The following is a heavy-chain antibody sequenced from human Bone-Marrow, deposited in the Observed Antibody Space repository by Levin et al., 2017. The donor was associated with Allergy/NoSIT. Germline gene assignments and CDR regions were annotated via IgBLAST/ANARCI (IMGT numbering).Heavy chain of an antibody. J-gene: IGHJ1*01. CDR3: ARDFNYGGNPGRNLQH. V-gene: IGHV3-33*01. D-gene: IGHD4-23*01. CDR1: GFTFSSYG. Sequence: PGGSLRLSCAASGFTFSSYGMHWVRQAPGKGLEWVAVIWYDGSNKYYADSVKGRFTISRDNSKNTLYLQMNSLRAEDTAVYYCARDFNYGGNPGRNLQHWGQGTLVTVSS. CDR2: IWYDGSNK.